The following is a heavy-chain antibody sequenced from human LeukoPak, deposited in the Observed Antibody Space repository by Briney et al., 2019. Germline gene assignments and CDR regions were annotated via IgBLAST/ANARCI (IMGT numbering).Heavy chain of an antibody. CDR3: ARDLRSSLVA. J-gene: IGHJ5*02. CDR1: GFTFSTSW. Sequence: PGGSLRLSCAAGGFTFSTSWMTWVRQAPGKGLEWVANINPDGSEKNYVDSVKGRFTVSRDNAENSLFLQVNSLRADDTALYYCARDLRSSLVAWGQGILVTVSS. V-gene: IGHV3-7*01. CDR2: INPDGSEK. D-gene: IGHD2-2*01.